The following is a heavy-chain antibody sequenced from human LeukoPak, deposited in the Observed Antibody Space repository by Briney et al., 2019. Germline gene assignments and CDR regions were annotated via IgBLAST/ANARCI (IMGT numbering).Heavy chain of an antibody. CDR1: GGSISSSSYY. CDR2: IYYSGST. Sequence: SETLSLTCTVSGGSISSSSYYWSWIRQPPGKGLEWIGYIYYSGSTNYNPSLKSRVTISVDTSKNQFSLKLSSVTAADTAVYYCARDSGGRKGYYGSGNFDYWGQGTLVTVSS. D-gene: IGHD3-10*01. V-gene: IGHV4-61*01. CDR3: ARDSGGRKGYYGSGNFDY. J-gene: IGHJ4*02.